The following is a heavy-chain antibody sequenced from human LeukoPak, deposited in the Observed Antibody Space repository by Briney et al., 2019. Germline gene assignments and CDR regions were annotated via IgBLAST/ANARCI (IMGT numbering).Heavy chain of an antibody. J-gene: IGHJ4*02. Sequence: ASVKVSFKTSGYTFTGYFIHWVRQAPGLGLEWMGWINPSTGGTNYAQMFQGRVTMTRDTSISTAYMELSSLISDVTAVYYCARDQSFYDAGDQRFDYWGQGTLVTVSS. D-gene: IGHD2/OR15-2a*01. V-gene: IGHV1-2*02. CDR2: INPSTGGT. CDR1: GYTFTGYF. CDR3: ARDQSFYDAGDQRFDY.